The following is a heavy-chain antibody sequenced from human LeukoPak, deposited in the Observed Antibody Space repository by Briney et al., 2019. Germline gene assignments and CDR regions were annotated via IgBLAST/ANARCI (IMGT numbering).Heavy chain of an antibody. CDR1: GGSINRYY. D-gene: IGHD3-22*01. J-gene: IGHJ3*02. V-gene: IGHV4-4*07. Sequence: SETLSLTCSVSGGSINRYYFSWIRQPAGKALEWIGRIYSNGSPDYNPSLNSRVTMSVDTSENQVSLKLFSVTAADTAVYYCARAHASGYFDVFDIWGQGTMVTVSS. CDR3: ARAHASGYFDVFDI. CDR2: IYSNGSP.